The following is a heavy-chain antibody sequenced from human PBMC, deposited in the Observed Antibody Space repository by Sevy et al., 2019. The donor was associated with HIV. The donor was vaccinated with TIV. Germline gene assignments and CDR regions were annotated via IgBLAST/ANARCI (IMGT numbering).Heavy chain of an antibody. Sequence: GGYLRLSCAASGFTFNIYAMSWVRQAPGKGLEWLSAISGGGDGTYYADSVKGRFTISGDNSRNTLYLQMNSLRAEDTAVYYCAKRPYYYYNSGGHLVSSTDEADYWGQGTLVTVSS. CDR1: GFTFNIYA. CDR2: ISGGGDGT. D-gene: IGHD3-22*01. V-gene: IGHV3-23*01. CDR3: AKRPYYYYNSGGHLVSSTDEADY. J-gene: IGHJ4*02.